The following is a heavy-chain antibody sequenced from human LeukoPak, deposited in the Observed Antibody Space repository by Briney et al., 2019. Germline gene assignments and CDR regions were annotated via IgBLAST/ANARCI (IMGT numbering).Heavy chain of an antibody. V-gene: IGHV1-69*04. D-gene: IGHD3-10*01. CDR3: AISGSTMVRGVIIDHKDFDY. CDR1: GGTFSSYA. Sequence: ASVKVSCKASGGTFSSYAISWMRQAPGQGLEWMGRIIPILGIANYAQKFQGRVTITADKSTSTAYMELSSLRSEDTAVYYCAISGSTMVRGVIIDHKDFDYWGQGTLVTVSS. CDR2: IIPILGIA. J-gene: IGHJ4*02.